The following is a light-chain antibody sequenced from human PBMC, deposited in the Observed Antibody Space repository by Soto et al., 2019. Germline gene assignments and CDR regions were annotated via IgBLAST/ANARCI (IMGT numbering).Light chain of an antibody. V-gene: IGLV2-14*01. CDR3: LSYTRSDTYV. CDR1: STDVGGYKY. CDR2: DVT. Sequence: QSVLTQPASVSGSPGQSITISCTGTSTDVGGYKYVSWYQQHPGKAPKFMIYDVTSRPSGISNRFSGSKSGNTAFLIISGLQAEDEADYYCLSYTRSDTYVFGTGTKVTV. J-gene: IGLJ1*01.